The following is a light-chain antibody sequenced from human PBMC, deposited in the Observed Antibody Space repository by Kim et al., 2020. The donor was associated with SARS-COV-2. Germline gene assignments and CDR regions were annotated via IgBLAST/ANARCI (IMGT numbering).Light chain of an antibody. V-gene: IGLV2-14*03. CDR1: SSDIGTYSY. J-gene: IGLJ2*01. CDR2: DVS. Sequence: GQSITISCTGTSSDIGTYSYVSWYQQHPGKAPRLLIYDVSERPSGVSNRFSASKSGNTASLTISGLQAEDEADYYCSSYRSTSLGVFGGGTQLTVL. CDR3: SSYRSTSLGV.